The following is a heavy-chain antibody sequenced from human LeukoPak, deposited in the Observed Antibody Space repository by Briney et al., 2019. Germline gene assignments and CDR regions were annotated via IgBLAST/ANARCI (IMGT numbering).Heavy chain of an antibody. J-gene: IGHJ5*02. CDR1: GGSISSSGYY. Sequence: SETLSLTCTVSGGSISSSGYYWGWIRQPPGKGLEWIGSFYYTGSTFYNPSLKSRVTISVDTSKNQFSLKLSSVTAADTAVYYCARDHGPGPWGQGTLVTVSS. CDR3: ARDHGPGP. V-gene: IGHV4-39*02. CDR2: FYYTGST.